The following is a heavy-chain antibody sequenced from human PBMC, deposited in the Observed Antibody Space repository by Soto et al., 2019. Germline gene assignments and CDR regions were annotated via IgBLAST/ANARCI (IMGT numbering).Heavy chain of an antibody. CDR3: TTDGEEEVRFGYGPNLLYGMDV. V-gene: IGHV3-15*07. D-gene: IGHD5-18*01. J-gene: IGHJ6*02. CDR1: GFTFSNAW. Sequence: EVQLVESGGGLVKPGGSLRLSCAASGFTFSNAWMNWVRQAPGTGLEWVGRIKSKTDGGTTDYPAPVKGRFTISRDECKNSMYPQMNSLKTEDTAVYYCTTDGEEEVRFGYGPNLLYGMDVWGQGTTVTVSS. CDR2: IKSKTDGGTT.